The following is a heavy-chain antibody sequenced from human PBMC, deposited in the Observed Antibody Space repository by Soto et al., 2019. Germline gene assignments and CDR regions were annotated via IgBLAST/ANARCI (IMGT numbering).Heavy chain of an antibody. CDR1: GGSISSGGYS. D-gene: IGHD5-12*01. CDR3: ARDSLALFDS. J-gene: IGHJ4*02. CDR2: IYFTGTT. V-gene: IGHV4-31*03. Sequence: ASETLSLTCTVSGGSISSGGYSWSWIRQYPGKGLEWIGYIYFTGTTYYSPSLKSRVTISVDTSKNQFSLKLSSVTAADTAVYYCARDSLALFDSWGQGTLVTVSS.